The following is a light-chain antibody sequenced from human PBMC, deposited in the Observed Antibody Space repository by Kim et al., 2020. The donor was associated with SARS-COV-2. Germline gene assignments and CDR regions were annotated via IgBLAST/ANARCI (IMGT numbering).Light chain of an antibody. Sequence: SSELTQDPAVSVALGQTVRITCQGDSLRRYYASWYQQKPGQAPVLVIYGKDDRPSGIPDRFSGSSSGNTASLTITGAQAEDEADYYCNSRDSSNNNVVFGGGTQLTVL. CDR2: GKD. V-gene: IGLV3-19*01. CDR1: SLRRYY. CDR3: NSRDSSNNNVV. J-gene: IGLJ2*01.